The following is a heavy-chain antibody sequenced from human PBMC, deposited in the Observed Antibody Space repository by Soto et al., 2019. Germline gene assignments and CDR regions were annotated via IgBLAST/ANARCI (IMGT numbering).Heavy chain of an antibody. J-gene: IGHJ6*02. CDR1: GGTFSSYA. CDR3: ARGWGGGGHYYYGMDV. V-gene: IGHV1-69*01. CDR2: IIPIFGTA. Sequence: QVQLVQSGAEVKKPGSSVKVSCKASGGTFSSYAISWVRQAPGQGLEWMGGIIPIFGTANYAQKFQGRVTSTADESTSTGYMELSRLRTEDTAVYYGARGWGGGGHYYYGMDVWGQGTTVTVSS. D-gene: IGHD3-16*01.